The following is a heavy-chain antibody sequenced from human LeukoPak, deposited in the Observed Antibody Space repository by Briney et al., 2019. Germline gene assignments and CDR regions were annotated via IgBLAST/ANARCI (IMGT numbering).Heavy chain of an antibody. D-gene: IGHD3-10*01. J-gene: IGHJ4*02. CDR1: GGSSSGYY. Sequence: SETLALTCAVYGGSSSGYYWSWIRQPPGKGLEWIGEVERSGSTNYNPSLKSRVTISVDTSKNQFSLKLSSVSAADTAVYYCVRGYASGSYWNYWGQGTLVTASS. CDR2: VERSGST. V-gene: IGHV4-34*01. CDR3: VRGYASGSYWNY.